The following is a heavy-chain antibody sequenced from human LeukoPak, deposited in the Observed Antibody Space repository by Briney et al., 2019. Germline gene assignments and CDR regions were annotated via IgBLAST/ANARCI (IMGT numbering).Heavy chain of an antibody. CDR2: ISAYNGNT. CDR3: ARDYYSSGFPSY. J-gene: IGHJ4*02. Sequence: ASVKVSCKASGYTFTGYYMHWVRQAPGQGLEWMGWISAYNGNTNYAQKLQGRVTMTTDTSTSTAYMELRSLRSDDTAVYYCARDYYSSGFPSYWGQGTLVTVSS. CDR1: GYTFTGYY. V-gene: IGHV1-18*04. D-gene: IGHD3-22*01.